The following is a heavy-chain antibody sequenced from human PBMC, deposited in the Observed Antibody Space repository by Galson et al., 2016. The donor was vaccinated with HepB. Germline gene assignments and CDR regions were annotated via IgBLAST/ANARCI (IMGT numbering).Heavy chain of an antibody. CDR2: LNKNNNGGTT. Sequence: SLRLSCADAGFTLSGFAMHWVRQAPGKGLEYVAGLNKNNNGGTTYYADSVKGKFTISRDDSKNTLYLQMSSLTVDDTAVYYCVKDRGGTVWDFDSWGQGTLVTVSS. CDR3: VKDRGGTVWDFDS. D-gene: IGHD3-10*01. J-gene: IGHJ4*02. V-gene: IGHV3-64D*06. CDR1: GFTLSGFA.